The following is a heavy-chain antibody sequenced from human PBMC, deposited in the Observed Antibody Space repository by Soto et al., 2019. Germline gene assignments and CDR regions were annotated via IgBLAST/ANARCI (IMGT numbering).Heavy chain of an antibody. V-gene: IGHV1-46*03. Sequence: ASVKVSCKASGYTFTSYYMHWVRQAPGQGLEWMGIINPSGGSTSYAQKFQGRVTMTRDTSTSTVYMELSSLRSEDTAVYYCASGILYIWGSYRPHNWFDPWGQGTLVTVSS. CDR2: INPSGGST. CDR3: ASGILYIWGSYRPHNWFDP. CDR1: GYTFTSYY. D-gene: IGHD3-16*02. J-gene: IGHJ5*02.